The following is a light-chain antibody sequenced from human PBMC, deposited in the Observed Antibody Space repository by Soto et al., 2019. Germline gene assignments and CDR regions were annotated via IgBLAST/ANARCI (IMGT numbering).Light chain of an antibody. CDR2: DVS. V-gene: IGLV2-11*01. Sequence: QPVLTQPPSASETPGQTVSISCTGTSSDIGNYNYVSWYQQYPGKAPKLIIYDVSKRPSGIPDRFFGSKFGNTASLTISGLQAEDEADYYCCSYAGSFIFVFGTGTKLTVL. CDR1: SSDIGNYNY. CDR3: CSYAGSFIFV. J-gene: IGLJ1*01.